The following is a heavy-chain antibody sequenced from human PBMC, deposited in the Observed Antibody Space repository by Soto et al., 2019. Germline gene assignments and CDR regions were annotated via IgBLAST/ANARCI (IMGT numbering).Heavy chain of an antibody. CDR3: ASESTVTTSYYYYGMDV. CDR1: GFTFSSYS. CDR2: ISSSSSYI. Sequence: GGSLRLSCAASGFTFSSYSMNWVRQAPGKGLEWVSSISSSSSYIYYADSVKGRFTISRDNAKNSLYLQMNSLRAEDTAVYYCASESTVTTSYYYYGMDVWGQGTTVTVSS. V-gene: IGHV3-21*01. J-gene: IGHJ6*02. D-gene: IGHD4-4*01.